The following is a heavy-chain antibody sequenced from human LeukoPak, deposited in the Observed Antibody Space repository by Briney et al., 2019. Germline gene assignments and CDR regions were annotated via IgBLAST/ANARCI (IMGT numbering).Heavy chain of an antibody. CDR2: IRGSGDSA. J-gene: IGHJ5*02. D-gene: IGHD2-2*01. CDR3: ARDRCSTTSCSFDL. Sequence: PGGSLRLSCAASGFTFSAYAMDWVRQAPGKGLEWVSYIRGSGDSAYSADSVKDRFTISRDNSKNTLYLEMNSLRAEDTAVYYCARDRCSTTSCSFDLRGQGTLVTVSS. CDR1: GFTFSAYA. V-gene: IGHV3-23*01.